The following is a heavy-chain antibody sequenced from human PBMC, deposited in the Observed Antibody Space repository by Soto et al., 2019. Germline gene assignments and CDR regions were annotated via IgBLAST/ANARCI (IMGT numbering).Heavy chain of an antibody. CDR3: ARGSSYYDFWSGYYPIPYYYYGMDV. J-gene: IGHJ6*02. CDR1: GYTFTSYA. D-gene: IGHD3-3*01. CDR2: INAGNGNT. V-gene: IGHV1-3*01. Sequence: ASVKVSCKASGYTFTSYAMHWVRQAPGQRLEWMGWINAGNGNTKYSQKFQGRVTITRDTSASTAYMELSSLRSEDTAVYYCARGSSYYDFWSGYYPIPYYYYGMDVWGQGTTVTVSS.